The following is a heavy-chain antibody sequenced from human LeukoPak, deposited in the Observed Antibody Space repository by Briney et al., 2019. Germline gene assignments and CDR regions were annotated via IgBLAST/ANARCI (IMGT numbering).Heavy chain of an antibody. CDR1: GGSISSGSYY. J-gene: IGHJ4*02. D-gene: IGHD3-22*01. CDR3: ASRLYYYYSSGCNFDY. CDR2: FYTSGST. Sequence: SETLSLTCTVSGGSISSGSYYWSWIRQPAGKGLEWIRRFYTSGSTNYNPSLKSRVTISVDTSKNQFYLKLSSVTAADTAVYYCASRLYYYYSSGCNFDYWGQGTLVTVSS. V-gene: IGHV4-61*02.